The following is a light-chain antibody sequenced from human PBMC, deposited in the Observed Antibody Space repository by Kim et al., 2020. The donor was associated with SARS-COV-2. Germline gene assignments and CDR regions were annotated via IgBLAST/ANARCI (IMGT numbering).Light chain of an antibody. V-gene: IGLV3-27*01. Sequence: VSPGQTARNTCSGNVLAKKKYARWFQQKPGQAPVLVIYKDSERPSGIPERFSGSSSGTTVTLTISGAQVEDEADYYCYSAADNNLVFGGGTQLTVL. CDR3: YSAADNNLV. CDR2: KDS. CDR1: VLAKKKY. J-gene: IGLJ3*02.